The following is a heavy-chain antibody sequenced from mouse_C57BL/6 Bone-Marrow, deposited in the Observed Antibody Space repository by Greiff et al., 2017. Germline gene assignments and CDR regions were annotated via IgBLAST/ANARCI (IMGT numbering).Heavy chain of an antibody. CDR1: GYTFTSYW. CDR2: IDPSDSYT. CDR3: ARDGDPWFAY. V-gene: IGHV1-50*01. J-gene: IGHJ3*01. D-gene: IGHD3-3*01. Sequence: QVQLQQPGAELVKPGASVKLSCKASGYTFTSYWMQWVKQRPGQGLEWIGEIDPSDSYTNYNQKFKGKATLTVDTSSSTAYMQLSSLTSEDSAVYYCARDGDPWFAYWGQGTLVTVSA.